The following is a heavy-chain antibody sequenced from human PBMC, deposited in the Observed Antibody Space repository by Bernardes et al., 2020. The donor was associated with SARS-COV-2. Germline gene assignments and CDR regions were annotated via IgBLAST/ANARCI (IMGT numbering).Heavy chain of an antibody. Sequence: SDPLSLTCTLSGDSISDNYWSWVRKRTGMGLEFIGYLYDSGGTIYNPSHNPLLKSRVTISVDSSKNQFSLSLKSVTAADTAMYYCARVSCSQTTCHFDSWGQGALVTVSS. J-gene: IGHJ4*02. V-gene: IGHV4-59*07. CDR2: LYDSGGT. CDR1: GDSISDNY. CDR3: ARVSCSQTTCHFDS. D-gene: IGHD2-15*01.